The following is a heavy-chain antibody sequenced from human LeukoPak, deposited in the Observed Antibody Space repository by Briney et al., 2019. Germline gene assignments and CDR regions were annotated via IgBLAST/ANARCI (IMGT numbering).Heavy chain of an antibody. Sequence: SETLSLTCAVSGGSISSSNWWSWVRQPPGKGLEWIGEIYHSGSTNYNPSLKSRVTISVDKSKNQFSLKLSSVTAADTAVYYCARTKQQLVPSYYYYMDVWGKGTTVTVSS. J-gene: IGHJ6*03. CDR1: GGSISSSNW. CDR2: IYHSGST. V-gene: IGHV4-4*02. CDR3: ARTKQQLVPSYYYYMDV. D-gene: IGHD6-13*01.